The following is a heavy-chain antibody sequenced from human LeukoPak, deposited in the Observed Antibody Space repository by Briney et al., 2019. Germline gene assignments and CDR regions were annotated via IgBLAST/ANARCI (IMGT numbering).Heavy chain of an antibody. D-gene: IGHD5-18*01. CDR3: ARQRNSYGFPFDY. CDR2: IYYSGST. Sequence: PSETLSLTCTVSGGSISSYYWSWIRQPPGKGLEWIGYIYYSGSTNYNPSLKSRVTISVDQSKNQFSLKLSSVTAADTAVYYCARQRNSYGFPFDYWGQGTLVTVSS. V-gene: IGHV4-59*08. J-gene: IGHJ4*02. CDR1: GGSISSYY.